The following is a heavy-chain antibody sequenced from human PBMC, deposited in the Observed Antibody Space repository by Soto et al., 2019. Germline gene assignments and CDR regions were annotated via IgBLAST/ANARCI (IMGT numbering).Heavy chain of an antibody. CDR3: ARTARLVDY. CDR2: MSPSGSGI. V-gene: IGHV3-11*01. Sequence: QVRLVESGGGLVKPGGSLRLSCVASGFTFTDHYMSWIRQAPGKGLEWIAYMSPSGSGISYADSAKGRFTISRDNARNTVYLQMNTLRAEDTAVYYCARTARLVDYWRQGTLVTVSS. J-gene: IGHJ4*02. CDR1: GFTFTDHY.